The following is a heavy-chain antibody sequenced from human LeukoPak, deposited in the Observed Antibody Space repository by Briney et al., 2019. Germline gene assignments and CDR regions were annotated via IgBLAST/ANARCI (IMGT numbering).Heavy chain of an antibody. CDR1: GGSISSSSHY. Sequence: SETLSLTCTVSGGSISSSSHYWGWIRQPPGKGLEWIGSIYDSGSTYYNPSLKSRVTISVATSKNQFSLTLSPVTAADTAVYSCANTLMVRGVPDPYYYYMDVWGKGTTVTVSS. CDR2: IYDSGST. V-gene: IGHV4-39*07. CDR3: ANTLMVRGVPDPYYYYMDV. D-gene: IGHD3-10*01. J-gene: IGHJ6*03.